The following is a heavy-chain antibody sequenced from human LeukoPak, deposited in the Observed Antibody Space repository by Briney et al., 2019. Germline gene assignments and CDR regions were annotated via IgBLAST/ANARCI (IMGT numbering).Heavy chain of an antibody. V-gene: IGHV4-34*01. D-gene: IGHD5-18*01. CDR3: ARTRGYSYGYDDAFDI. Sequence: SETLSLTCAVYGGSFSGYYWSWIRQPPGKGLEWIGEINHSGSTNYNPSLKSRVTISVDTSKNQFSLKLSSVTAADTAVYYCARTRGYSYGYDDAFDIWGQGTMVTVSS. CDR2: INHSGST. CDR1: GGSFSGYY. J-gene: IGHJ3*02.